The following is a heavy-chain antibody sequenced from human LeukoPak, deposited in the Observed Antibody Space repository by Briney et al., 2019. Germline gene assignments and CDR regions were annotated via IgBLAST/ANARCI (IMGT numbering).Heavy chain of an antibody. CDR2: ISYDGSNK. V-gene: IGHV3-30*04. CDR1: GFTFSSYA. Sequence: GGSLRLSCAASGFTFSSYAMHWVRQAPGKGLEWVAVISYDGSNKYYADSVKGRFTISRDNSENTLYLQMNSLRAEDTAVYYCARGPGPIAGAKNPFDIWGQGTMVTVSS. D-gene: IGHD1-26*01. J-gene: IGHJ3*02. CDR3: ARGPGPIAGAKNPFDI.